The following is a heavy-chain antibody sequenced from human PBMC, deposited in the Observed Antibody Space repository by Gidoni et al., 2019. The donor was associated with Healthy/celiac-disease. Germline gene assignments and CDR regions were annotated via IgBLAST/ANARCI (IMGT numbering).Heavy chain of an antibody. Sequence: QVPLVESGGRVVLPGRSLRLPCAASRFTFCSSAMHWVRQAPGKGLEWVEVISYNGRNKYSADSVKGRFTISRDNSKKTLYLKMNSLRAEDTAVYYCARNMGASGSYSLGWFDPWGQGTLVTVSS. CDR1: RFTFCSSA. J-gene: IGHJ5*02. D-gene: IGHD1-26*01. V-gene: IGHV3-30*04. CDR2: ISYNGRNK. CDR3: ARNMGASGSYSLGWFDP.